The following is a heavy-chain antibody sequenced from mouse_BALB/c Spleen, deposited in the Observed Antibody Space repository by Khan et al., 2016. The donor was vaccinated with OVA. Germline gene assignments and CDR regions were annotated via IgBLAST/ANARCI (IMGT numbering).Heavy chain of an antibody. CDR2: VSTGGSYT. V-gene: IGHV5-6*01. Sequence: EVELVESGGDLVKPGGSLKLSCAASGFTFSTYGMSWVRQAPDKRLEWVATVSTGGSYTYYPDSVKGRFTISRDNAKNTLYLQMSGLRSGDTAMFCCTSVAYYYDSEGFAYWGQGTLVTVSA. CDR3: TSVAYYYDSEGFAY. D-gene: IGHD1-1*01. J-gene: IGHJ3*01. CDR1: GFTFSTYG.